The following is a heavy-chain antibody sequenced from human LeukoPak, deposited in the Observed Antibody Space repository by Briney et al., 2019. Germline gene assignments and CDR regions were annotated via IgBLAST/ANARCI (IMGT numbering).Heavy chain of an antibody. Sequence: SETLSLTCAVYGGSFSGYYWSWIRQPPGKGLEWIGEINHSGSTNYNPSLKSRVTISVDTSKNQFSLKLSSVTAADTAVYYCARRYSGYDGKDYGMDVWGQGTTVTVSS. J-gene: IGHJ6*02. V-gene: IGHV4-34*01. CDR1: GGSFSGYY. CDR3: ARRYSGYDGKDYGMDV. D-gene: IGHD5-12*01. CDR2: INHSGST.